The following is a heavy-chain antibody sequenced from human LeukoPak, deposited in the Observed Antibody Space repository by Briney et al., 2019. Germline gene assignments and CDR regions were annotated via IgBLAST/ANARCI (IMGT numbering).Heavy chain of an antibody. J-gene: IGHJ4*02. V-gene: IGHV3-23*01. Sequence: GGSLRLSCAASGFTFDDDGMTWVRQAPGKGLEWVSAISGSGGSTYYADSVKGRFTISRDNSKNTLYLQINSLRAEDTAVYYCAKEAAMGRYFDYWGQGTLVTVAS. CDR1: GFTFDDDG. CDR3: AKEAAMGRYFDY. D-gene: IGHD5-18*01. CDR2: ISGSGGST.